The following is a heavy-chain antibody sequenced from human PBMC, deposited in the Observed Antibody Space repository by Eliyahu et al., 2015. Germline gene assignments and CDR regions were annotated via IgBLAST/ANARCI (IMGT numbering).Heavy chain of an antibody. Sequence: EVQLVESGGGLVQPGGSLRLSCAASGFXXSSYSMNWVRQAPGKGLEWVSYISSSSSTIYYADSVKGRFTISRDNAKNSLYLQMNSLRAEDTAVYYCARDECSSTSCYFHYYYYYGMDVWGQGTTVTVSS. V-gene: IGHV3-48*01. CDR1: GFXXSSYS. CDR2: ISSSSSTI. J-gene: IGHJ6*02. CDR3: ARDECSSTSCYFHYYYYYGMDV. D-gene: IGHD2-2*01.